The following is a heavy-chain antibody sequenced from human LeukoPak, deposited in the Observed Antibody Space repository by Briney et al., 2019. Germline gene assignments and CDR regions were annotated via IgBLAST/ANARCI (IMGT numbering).Heavy chain of an antibody. CDR2: ISSSSSYI. V-gene: IGHV3-21*01. CDR1: GFTFSSYA. Sequence: GGSLRLSCAASGFTFSSYAMNWVRQAPGKGLEWVSSISSSSSYIYYADSVKGRFTISRDNAKNSLYLQMNSLRAEDTAVYYCASFNTYSSGWYDYWGQGTLVTVSS. D-gene: IGHD6-19*01. CDR3: ASFNTYSSGWYDY. J-gene: IGHJ4*02.